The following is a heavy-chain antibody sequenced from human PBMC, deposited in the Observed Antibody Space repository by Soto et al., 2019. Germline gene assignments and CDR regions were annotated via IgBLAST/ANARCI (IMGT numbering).Heavy chain of an antibody. Sequence: ASVKVSCKASAYTFADYGIIWVRQAPGQGLEWMGWISGFNGNTNYAQKFQGRVTMTTDTSTTTAYMELRSLRSDDTAVYFCARARRTGYSHFDYWGQGTLVTVSS. CDR2: ISGFNGNT. CDR3: ARARRTGYSHFDY. D-gene: IGHD3-9*01. J-gene: IGHJ4*01. CDR1: AYTFADYG. V-gene: IGHV1-18*01.